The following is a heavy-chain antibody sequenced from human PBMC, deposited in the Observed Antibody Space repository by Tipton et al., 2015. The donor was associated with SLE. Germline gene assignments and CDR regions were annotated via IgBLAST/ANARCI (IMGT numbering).Heavy chain of an antibody. D-gene: IGHD2-2*01. CDR2: IYSGGST. CDR1: GFTFSSYG. Sequence: SLRLSCAASGFTFSSYGMHWVRQAPGKGLEWVSVIYSGGSTYYADSVKGRFTISRDNSKNTLYLQMNSLRAEDTAVYYCARWGDVVPAWFDPWGQGTLVTVSS. J-gene: IGHJ5*02. CDR3: ARWGDVVPAWFDP. V-gene: IGHV3-NL1*01.